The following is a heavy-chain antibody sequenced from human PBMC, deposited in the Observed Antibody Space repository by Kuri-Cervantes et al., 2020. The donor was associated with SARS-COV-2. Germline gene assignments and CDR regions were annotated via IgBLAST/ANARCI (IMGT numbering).Heavy chain of an antibody. V-gene: IGHV4-34*01. J-gene: IGHJ5*02. D-gene: IGHD5-12*01. CDR1: GGSFSGYY. CDR3: ATGGYSGYEGWFDP. Sequence: ESLKISCAVYGGSFSGYYWSWIRQSPGKGLEWIGEINHSGSTNYNPSLKSRVTISVDTSKNQFSLKLSSVTAADTAVYYCATGGYSGYEGWFDPWGQGTLVTVSS. CDR2: INHSGST.